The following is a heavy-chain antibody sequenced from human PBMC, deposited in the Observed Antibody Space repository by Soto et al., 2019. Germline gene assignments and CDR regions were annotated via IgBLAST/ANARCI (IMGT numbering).Heavy chain of an antibody. J-gene: IGHJ4*02. CDR1: GFTFSSYA. CDR2: ISYDGSNK. D-gene: IGHD6-13*01. Sequence: ESGGGVVQPGRSLRLSCAASGFTFSSYAMHWVRQAPGKGLEWVAVISYDGSNKYYADSVKGRFTISRDNSKNTLYLQMNSLRAEDTAVYYCARDHIAAAKVYYFDYWGQGTLVTVSS. V-gene: IGHV3-30-3*01. CDR3: ARDHIAAAKVYYFDY.